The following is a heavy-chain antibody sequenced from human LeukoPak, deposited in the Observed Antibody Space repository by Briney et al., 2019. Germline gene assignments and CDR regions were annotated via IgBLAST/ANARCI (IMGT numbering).Heavy chain of an antibody. D-gene: IGHD6-13*01. J-gene: IGHJ4*02. CDR1: GYTFTGYY. V-gene: IGHV1-2*02. Sequence: GASVKVSCKASGYTFTGYYMHWVRQAPGQGREWMGWINPNSGGTNYAQKFQGRVTMTRDTSISTAYMELSRLRSDDTAVYYCARDSEAAGTRFDYWGQGTLVTVSS. CDR2: INPNSGGT. CDR3: ARDSEAAGTRFDY.